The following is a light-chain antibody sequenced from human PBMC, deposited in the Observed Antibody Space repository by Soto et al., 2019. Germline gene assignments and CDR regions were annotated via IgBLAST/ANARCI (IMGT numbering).Light chain of an antibody. J-gene: IGKJ5*01. CDR1: QSLGYGDGNTY. Sequence: DVVVAQSPLSLPVTLGQPASISCRSNQSLGYGDGNTYLSWMQQRPGQSPRRLXYQVSKRDSGVPGRFSVSVSGTDGTLKISRVQEEDGWVYDCMQGTHWTPTFGQGTRLEIK. CDR3: MQGTHWTPT. V-gene: IGKV2-30*01. CDR2: QVS.